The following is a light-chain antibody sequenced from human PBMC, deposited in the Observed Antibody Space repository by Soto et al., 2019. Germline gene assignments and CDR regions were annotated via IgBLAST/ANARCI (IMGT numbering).Light chain of an antibody. Sequence: EIVLTQSPGPLSLSPGERATLSCRASQSVSSSYLAWYQQKPGQAPRLLIYGASSRATGIPDRFSGSGSGTDFTLTISRLEPEDFAVYYCQQYGSSPRTFGQGTNADIK. CDR3: QQYGSSPRT. V-gene: IGKV3-20*01. CDR1: QSVSSSY. CDR2: GAS. J-gene: IGKJ1*01.